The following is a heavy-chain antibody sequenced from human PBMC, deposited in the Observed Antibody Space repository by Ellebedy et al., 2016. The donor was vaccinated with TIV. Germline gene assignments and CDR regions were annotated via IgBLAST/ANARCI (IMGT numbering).Heavy chain of an antibody. D-gene: IGHD2-15*01. V-gene: IGHV3-53*01. Sequence: GESLKISXAASGFTVSSNYMSWVRQAPGKGLEWVSVIYSGGDTYYADSVKGRFTISRDNSKNTLYLQMNSLRAEDTAVYYCAREGGYCSGDACYSAYIDYWGQGTLVTVSS. CDR2: IYSGGDT. J-gene: IGHJ4*02. CDR3: AREGGYCSGDACYSAYIDY. CDR1: GFTVSSNY.